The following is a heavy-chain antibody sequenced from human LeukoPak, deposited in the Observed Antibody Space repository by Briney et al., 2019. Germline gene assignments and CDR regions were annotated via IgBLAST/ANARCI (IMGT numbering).Heavy chain of an antibody. CDR2: INHSGST. D-gene: IGHD3-10*01. V-gene: IGHV4-34*01. Sequence: PETLSLTCAVYGGSFSGYYWSWIRQPPGKGLEWIGEINHSGSTNYNPSLKSRVTISVDTSKNQFSLKLSSVTAADTAVYYCARVMGSSKYYYYYYMDVWGKGTTVTVSS. J-gene: IGHJ6*03. CDR1: GGSFSGYY. CDR3: ARVMGSSKYYYYYYMDV.